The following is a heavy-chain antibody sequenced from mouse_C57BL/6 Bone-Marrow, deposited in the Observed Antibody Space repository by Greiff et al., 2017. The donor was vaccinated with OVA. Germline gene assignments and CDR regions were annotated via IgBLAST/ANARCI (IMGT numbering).Heavy chain of an antibody. D-gene: IGHD4-1*01. CDR3: ARSSLTGNVYLCGY. J-gene: IGHJ2*01. CDR2: INPSNGGT. V-gene: IGHV1-53*01. Sequence: QVQLQQPGTELVKPGASVKLSCKASGYTFTSYWMHWVKQRPGQGLEWIGNINPSNGGTNYNEKFQSKATLTVDKSSSTAYMQLSSLTSENSAVYYCARSSLTGNVYLCGYWGQGTTLTVSS. CDR1: GYTFTSYW.